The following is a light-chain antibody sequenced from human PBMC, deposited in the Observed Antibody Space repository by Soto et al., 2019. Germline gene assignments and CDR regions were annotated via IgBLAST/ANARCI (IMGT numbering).Light chain of an antibody. CDR3: QQYGKWLAIT. Sequence: EIVMTQSPATLSVSPGEGATLSCRASQSVNSNLAWYQQRPGQVPRLLIYGTSTRAAGIPARFSGSGSGTEFTLTISSLQSEDFGVYYCQQYGKWLAITFGQGTRLEIK. CDR1: QSVNSN. V-gene: IGKV3-15*01. CDR2: GTS. J-gene: IGKJ5*01.